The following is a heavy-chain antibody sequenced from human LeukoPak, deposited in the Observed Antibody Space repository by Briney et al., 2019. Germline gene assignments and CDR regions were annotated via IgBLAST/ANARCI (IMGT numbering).Heavy chain of an antibody. Sequence: GESLKISSKGSGYSFTSYWIGWVRQMPGKGLEWMRIIYPADSDTRYSPSFQGQVTISADKSISTAYLQWSSLKASDTAMYYCARPMTTVTIDAFDIWGQGTMVTVSS. CDR3: ARPMTTVTIDAFDI. CDR2: IYPADSDT. J-gene: IGHJ3*02. CDR1: GYSFTSYW. V-gene: IGHV5-51*01. D-gene: IGHD4-17*01.